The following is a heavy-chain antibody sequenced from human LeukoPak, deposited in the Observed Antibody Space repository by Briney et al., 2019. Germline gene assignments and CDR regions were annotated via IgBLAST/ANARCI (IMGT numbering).Heavy chain of an antibody. CDR2: ISVYNANT. CDR3: ARDGGSYSDWFDP. CDR1: GYTFTSYG. V-gene: IGHV1-18*01. D-gene: IGHD1-26*01. J-gene: IGHJ5*02. Sequence: ASVKVSCEASGYTFTSYGISWVRQAPGQGLEWMGWISVYNANTKYAQKLQGRVTMTRDTSTSTAYMELRSLRSDDTAVYYCARDGGSYSDWFDPWGQGTLVIVSS.